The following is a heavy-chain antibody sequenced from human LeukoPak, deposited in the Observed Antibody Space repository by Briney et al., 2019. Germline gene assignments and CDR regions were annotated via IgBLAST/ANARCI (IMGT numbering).Heavy chain of an antibody. CDR1: GYTFTGHY. Sequence: ASVMVSCKASGYTFTGHYTHWIRQARGQGLEWMGWIHPNSGATHYNQKLQGRVTMTSDTSIDTVYMELTSLIYDDTAVYYCARDDDWGPDYWGQGTLVTVSS. D-gene: IGHD3-9*01. V-gene: IGHV1-2*02. J-gene: IGHJ4*02. CDR3: ARDDDWGPDY. CDR2: IHPNSGAT.